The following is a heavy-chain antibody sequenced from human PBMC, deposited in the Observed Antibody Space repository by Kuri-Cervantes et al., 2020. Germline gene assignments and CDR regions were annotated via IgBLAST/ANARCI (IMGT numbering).Heavy chain of an antibody. J-gene: IGHJ5*02. V-gene: IGHV1-24*01. D-gene: IGHD1-20*01. Sequence: ASVKVSCKVSGYTLTELSMHWVRQAPGKGLEWMGGFDPEDGETIYAQKFQGRVTMTRDTSTSTVYMELSSLRSEDTAVYYCARGVTGTTGNWFDPWGQGTLVTVSS. CDR1: GYTLTELS. CDR3: ARGVTGTTGNWFDP. CDR2: FDPEDGET.